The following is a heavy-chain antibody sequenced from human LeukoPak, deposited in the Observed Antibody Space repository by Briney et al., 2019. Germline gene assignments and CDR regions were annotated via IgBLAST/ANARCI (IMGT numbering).Heavy chain of an antibody. D-gene: IGHD3-10*01. CDR1: GGSISSSSYY. Sequence: PSETLSLTCTVSGGSISSSSYYWGWIRQPPGKGLEWIGSIYYSGSTYYNPSLKSRVTISVDTSKNQFSLKLSSVTAADTAVYYCARDLRNLWFGELRGWAFDIWGQGTMVTVSS. CDR3: ARDLRNLWFGELRGWAFDI. J-gene: IGHJ3*02. V-gene: IGHV4-39*07. CDR2: IYYSGST.